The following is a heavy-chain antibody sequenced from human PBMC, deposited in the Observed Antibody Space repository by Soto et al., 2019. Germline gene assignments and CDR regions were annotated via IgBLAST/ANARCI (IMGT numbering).Heavy chain of an antibody. CDR1: GFTFSSYS. D-gene: IGHD3-22*01. CDR2: ISSSSSTI. CDR3: TTDPVTMIVVVPSSG. J-gene: IGHJ4*02. Sequence: PGGSLRLSCAASGFTFSSYSMNWVRQAPGKGLEWVSYISSSSSTINYAESVKGRFTISRDNAKNTLYLQMNSLKTEDTAVYYCTTDPVTMIVVVPSSGWGQGTLVTVSS. V-gene: IGHV3-48*01.